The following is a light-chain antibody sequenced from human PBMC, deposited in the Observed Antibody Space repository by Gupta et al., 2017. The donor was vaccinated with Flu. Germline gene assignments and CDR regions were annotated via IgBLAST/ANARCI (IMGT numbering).Light chain of an antibody. J-gene: IGLJ2*01. CDR3: GTWDSGLRAVV. V-gene: IGLV1-51*02. Sequence: QSVLTQPPSVSAAPGQKVTISCSGTRSNVGNNYVSWYQQFPGKAPKLLIYENNKRPSGITARFSGSKSGTSATLGITGLQTGDEADYYCGTWDSGLRAVVFGGGTKLTVL. CDR1: RSNVGNNY. CDR2: ENN.